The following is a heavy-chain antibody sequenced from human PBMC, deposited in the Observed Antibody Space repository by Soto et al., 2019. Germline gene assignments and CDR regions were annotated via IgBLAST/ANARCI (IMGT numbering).Heavy chain of an antibody. CDR1: GYTFTSYA. CDR3: ARDEHPVYQYDRSGYTGPNNWFDP. V-gene: IGHV1-3*01. J-gene: IGHJ5*02. Sequence: ASVKVSCKASGYTFTSYAMHWVRQAPGQRLEWMGWINAGNGNTKYSQKFQGRVTITRDTSASTAYMELSSLRSEDTAVYYCARDEHPVYQYDRSGYTGPNNWFDPWGKGTLVTVSS. CDR2: INAGNGNT. D-gene: IGHD3-22*01.